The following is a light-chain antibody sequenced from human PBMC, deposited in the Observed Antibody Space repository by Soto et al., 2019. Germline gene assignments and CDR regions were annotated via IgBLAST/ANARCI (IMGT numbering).Light chain of an antibody. CDR1: QNVNNNY. Sequence: NVFTQSPGTLSLSPVERATVSWRASQNVNNNYLVWYQQKPGAAPRLLISRASSVMSGVPARFSGSGSGTDFTLTISSLEPEDFAVYYCQQRHNWRDTFGQGTRLEIK. V-gene: IGKV3D-20*02. J-gene: IGKJ5*01. CDR3: QQRHNWRDT. CDR2: RAS.